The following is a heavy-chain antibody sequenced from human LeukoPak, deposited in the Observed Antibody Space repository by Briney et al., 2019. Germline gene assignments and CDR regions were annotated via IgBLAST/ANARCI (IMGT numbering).Heavy chain of an antibody. Sequence: PGRSLRLSCAASGFTFSSYGMHWVRQAPGKGLEWVAVISYDGSNTYYADSVKGRFTISRDNSKNTLYLQMNSLRAEDTAVYYCAKDWTDYAIDYWGQGTLVTVSS. CDR1: GFTFSSYG. CDR2: ISYDGSNT. CDR3: AKDWTDYAIDY. D-gene: IGHD4-17*01. V-gene: IGHV3-30*18. J-gene: IGHJ4*02.